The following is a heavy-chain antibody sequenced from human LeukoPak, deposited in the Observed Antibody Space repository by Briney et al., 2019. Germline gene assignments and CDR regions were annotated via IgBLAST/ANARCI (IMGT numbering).Heavy chain of an antibody. CDR3: ARARKQQLYFDAFDI. J-gene: IGHJ3*02. CDR1: GGSISSSSYY. CDR2: IYYSGST. Sequence: SETLSLTCTVSGGSISSSSYYWGWIRQPPGKGLEWIGSIYYSGSTYYNPSLKSRVTISVDTSKNQFSLKLGSVTAADTAVYHCARARKQQLYFDAFDIWGQGTMVTVSS. D-gene: IGHD6-13*01. V-gene: IGHV4-39*01.